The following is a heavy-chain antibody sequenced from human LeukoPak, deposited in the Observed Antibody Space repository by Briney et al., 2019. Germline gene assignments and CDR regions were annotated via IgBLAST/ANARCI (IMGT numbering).Heavy chain of an antibody. V-gene: IGHV1-69*04. Sequence: ASVKVSCKASGGTFSSYAISWVRQAPGQGLEWMGRIIPILGIANYAQKFQGRVTITADESTSTAYMELSSLRSEDTAVYYCARDLHVHGYQLLKSSWFDPWGQGTLVTVSS. CDR1: GGTFSSYA. D-gene: IGHD2-2*01. CDR2: IIPILGIA. J-gene: IGHJ5*02. CDR3: ARDLHVHGYQLLKSSWFDP.